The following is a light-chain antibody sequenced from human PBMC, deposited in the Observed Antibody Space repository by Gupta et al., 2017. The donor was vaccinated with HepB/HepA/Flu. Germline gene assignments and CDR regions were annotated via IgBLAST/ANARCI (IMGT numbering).Light chain of an antibody. J-gene: IGKJ3*01. CDR1: QGIRNY. Sequence: AIQVTQYPSSLSASLGDRVTITCRASQGIRNYLGWYQQKPGKAPKLLIYAASSLQSGVPSRFSGSGSGTDFTLTISSLQPEDFATYYCLQDYNSPFTFGPGTKVDIK. V-gene: IGKV1-6*01. CDR3: LQDYNSPFT. CDR2: AAS.